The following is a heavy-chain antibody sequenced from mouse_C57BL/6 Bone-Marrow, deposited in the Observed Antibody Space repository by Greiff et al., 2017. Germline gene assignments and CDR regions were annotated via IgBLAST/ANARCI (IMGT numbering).Heavy chain of an antibody. J-gene: IGHJ2*01. CDR1: GFSLSTFGMG. CDR2: IWWDDDK. D-gene: IGHD2-4*01. CDR3: ARIRDYDYGETYFDY. Sequence: QVTLKESGPGILQPSQTLSLTCSFSGFSLSTFGMGVGWIRQPSGMGLGWRAHIWWDDDKYYNPALKSRLTISKDTCKNQVLLKIANVDTADTATYYCARIRDYDYGETYFDYWGQGTTLTVSS. V-gene: IGHV8-8*01.